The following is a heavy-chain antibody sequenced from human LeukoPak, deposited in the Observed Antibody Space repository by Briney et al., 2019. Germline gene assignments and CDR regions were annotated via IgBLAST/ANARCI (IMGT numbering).Heavy chain of an antibody. Sequence: GGPLRLSCSASGFAFSTYWMSWVRQAPGIGLEWVANIQEDGTKKFYVDSVKGRFTVSRDNANNSLYLQMNSLRPEDTAVYYCARDYGDWGQGTLVTVSS. CDR3: ARDYGD. V-gene: IGHV3-7*05. CDR2: IQEDGTKK. D-gene: IGHD4-17*01. CDR1: GFAFSTYW. J-gene: IGHJ4*02.